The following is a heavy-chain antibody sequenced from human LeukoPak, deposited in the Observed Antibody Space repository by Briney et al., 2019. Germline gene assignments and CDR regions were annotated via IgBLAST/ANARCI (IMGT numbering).Heavy chain of an antibody. V-gene: IGHV4-59*12. CDR3: ARETHMYCKSNSCYGYFDL. CDR2: IYYSGST. Sequence: PSETLSLTCTVSGGSFSSYYWSWIRQPPGKGLEWIGYIYYSGSTNYNPSLKSRVTVSLDISKNQFSLKLSSVTAADTAVYYCARETHMYCKSNSCYGYFDLWGRGTLVTVSS. CDR1: GGSFSSYY. D-gene: IGHD2-2*01. J-gene: IGHJ2*01.